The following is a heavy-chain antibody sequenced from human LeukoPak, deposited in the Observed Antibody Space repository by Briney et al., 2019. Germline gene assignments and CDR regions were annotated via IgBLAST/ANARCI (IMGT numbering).Heavy chain of an antibody. CDR1: GFTFTTYE. J-gene: IGHJ3*02. D-gene: IGHD2-2*01. CDR3: ARGGPDIVVVPAARGKAFDI. CDR2: ISGSGSSI. Sequence: GGSLRLSCAASGFTFTTYEMNWVRQAPGKGLEWVSYISGSGSSIYYADSVEGRFTISRDNAKHSLYLQMNSLRAEDTAVYYCARGGPDIVVVPAARGKAFDIWGQGTMVTVSS. V-gene: IGHV3-48*03.